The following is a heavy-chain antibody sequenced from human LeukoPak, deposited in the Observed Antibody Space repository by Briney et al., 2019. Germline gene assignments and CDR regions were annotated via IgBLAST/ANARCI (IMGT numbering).Heavy chain of an antibody. V-gene: IGHV4-4*07. D-gene: IGHD1-26*01. Sequence: NPSETLTLTCTVSGVSVTNYYWAWIRQPAGKGLEWIGRMYISGSTNYNPSLKSRVTISIDKTKNQFSLRLNSVTAADTAVYFCARDYLVGAPLDSWGQGTLVTVSP. CDR2: MYISGST. J-gene: IGHJ4*02. CDR3: ARDYLVGAPLDS. CDR1: GVSVTNYY.